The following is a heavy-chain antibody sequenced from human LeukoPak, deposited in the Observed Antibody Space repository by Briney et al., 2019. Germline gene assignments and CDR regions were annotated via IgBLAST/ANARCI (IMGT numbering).Heavy chain of an antibody. D-gene: IGHD2/OR15-2a*01. J-gene: IGHJ6*03. V-gene: IGHV3-48*03. CDR2: ISSSGSTI. CDR1: GFTFSSSE. CDR3: ARDTAGFDTTRPYYYYYMDV. Sequence: PGGSLRLSCAASGFTFSSSEMNWVRQAPGKGLEWVSYISSSGSTIYYADSVKGRFTISRDNAKNSLCLQMNSLRAEDTAVYYCARDTAGFDTTRPYYYYYMDVWGKGTTVTISS.